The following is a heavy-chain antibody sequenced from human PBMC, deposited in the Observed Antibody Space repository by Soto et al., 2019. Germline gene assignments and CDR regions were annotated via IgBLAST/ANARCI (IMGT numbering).Heavy chain of an antibody. V-gene: IGHV3-23*01. J-gene: IGHJ4*02. CDR1: GFTFSNYA. D-gene: IGHD6-19*01. Sequence: GGSLRLSCVASGFTFSNYAMTWVRQAPGQGLEWVSAISGSGGSTYYADSVKGRFTISRDNSKNTLYLQMSSLRAEDAAVYYCAKDFGYGYSSGWSEPLDYWGQGILVTVSS. CDR2: ISGSGGST. CDR3: AKDFGYGYSSGWSEPLDY.